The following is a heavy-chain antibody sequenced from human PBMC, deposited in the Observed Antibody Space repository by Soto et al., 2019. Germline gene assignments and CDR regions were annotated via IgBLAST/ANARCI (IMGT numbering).Heavy chain of an antibody. CDR2: INPNSGNI. CDR1: GNTFTSYD. D-gene: IGHD3-10*01. Sequence: ASVKVSCKASGNTFTSYDINWVRQATGHGLEWMGWINPNSGNIGYAQKFQGRVTMTRDTAIRTAYMEASRLRSDDTAVYYCARGRASGCYYLLDYWGQGTLVTV. J-gene: IGHJ4*02. CDR3: ARGRASGCYYLLDY. V-gene: IGHV1-8*01.